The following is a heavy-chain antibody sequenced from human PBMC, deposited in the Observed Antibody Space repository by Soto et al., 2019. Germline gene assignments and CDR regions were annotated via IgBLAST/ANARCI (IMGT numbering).Heavy chain of an antibody. CDR2: FDNGGNT. CDR3: VRDDVYCGGGRCYGVPMDV. D-gene: IGHD2-15*01. J-gene: IGHJ6*03. V-gene: IGHV3-66*01. CDR1: GFPFSRNS. Sequence: VQLLESGGGVVQPGGSLGLSCEVSGFPFSRNSMSWVRQPPGKGPEWVALFDNGGNTYYAESVKGRFTISRDSSENTLDLQLNSLRAEDTAVYYCVRDDVYCGGGRCYGVPMDVWGKGTTVTVSS.